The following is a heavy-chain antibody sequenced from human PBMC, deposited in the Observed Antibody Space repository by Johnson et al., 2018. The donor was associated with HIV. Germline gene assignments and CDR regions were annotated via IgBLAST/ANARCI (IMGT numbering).Heavy chain of an antibody. V-gene: IGHV3-15*01. CDR3: TTDSGYRAFDI. J-gene: IGHJ3*02. D-gene: IGHD5-12*01. Sequence: EVQLVESGGGLVKPGGSLRLSCAASGFTFSNAWMSWVRQAPGKGLEWVGRIKSKTDGGTTDYAAPVKGRFIISRDESKNTLYLQMNSLKTEDTAVYYCTTDSGYRAFDIWGQGTMVTVSS. CDR1: GFTFSNAW. CDR2: IKSKTDGGTT.